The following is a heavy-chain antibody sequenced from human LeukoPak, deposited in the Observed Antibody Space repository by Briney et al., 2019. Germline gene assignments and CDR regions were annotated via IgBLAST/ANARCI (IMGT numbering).Heavy chain of an antibody. V-gene: IGHV3-15*01. J-gene: IGHJ4*02. CDR1: GFSSSDAW. Sequence: GGSLRLSCTASGFSSSDAWMTWVRQAPGKGLEWVGRIKPIATGGTTEYAAPVKGRFTISRDDSKNTVYLQMNSLESEDTAVYYCTTPPDWGQGTLVTVSS. CDR2: IKPIATGGTT. CDR3: TTPPD.